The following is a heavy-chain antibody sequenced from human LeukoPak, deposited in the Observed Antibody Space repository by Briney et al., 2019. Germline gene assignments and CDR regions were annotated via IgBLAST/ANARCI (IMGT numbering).Heavy chain of an antibody. V-gene: IGHV3-23*01. CDR3: ARDPQYSYDDSGTFDS. D-gene: IGHD3-22*01. CDR1: GFTFSSYA. CDR2: ISWSGVNI. Sequence: PGGSLRLSCAASGFTFSSYAMSWVRQAPGKGLEWVSGISWSGVNIGYAASAKGRFTVSRDNAKNSLYLQMNTLRAEDTAVYYCARDPQYSYDDSGTFDSWGQGTLVTVSS. J-gene: IGHJ4*02.